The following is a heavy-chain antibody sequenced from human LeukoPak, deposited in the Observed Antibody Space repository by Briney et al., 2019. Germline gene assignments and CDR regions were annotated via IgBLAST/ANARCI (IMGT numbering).Heavy chain of an antibody. CDR3: AKFNGGYPIFDY. D-gene: IGHD4-17*01. V-gene: IGHV3-23*01. J-gene: IGHJ4*02. CDR1: GLAFSSYS. Sequence: GGSLRLSCVASGLAFSSYSMHWVRKAPGKGLEWVSAISGSGGSTYYADSVKGRFTISRDNSKNTLYLQMNSLRAEDTAVYYCAKFNGGYPIFDYWGQGTLVTVSS. CDR2: ISGSGGST.